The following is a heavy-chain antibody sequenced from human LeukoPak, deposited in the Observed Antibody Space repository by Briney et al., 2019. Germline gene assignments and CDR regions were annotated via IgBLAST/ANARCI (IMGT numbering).Heavy chain of an antibody. V-gene: IGHV4-34*01. CDR2: INHSGST. J-gene: IGHJ5*02. Sequence: PSETLSLTCGVYGGSISDYYWTWIRQTPGKGLEWIGEINHSGSTTYIPSLKSRVIMSVDTPRNQFSLKLSSVTAADTAVYYCARGIRYTSGWYTYKWLDPWGQGTLVTVSS. D-gene: IGHD6-13*01. CDR3: ARGIRYTSGWYTYKWLDP. CDR1: GGSISDYY.